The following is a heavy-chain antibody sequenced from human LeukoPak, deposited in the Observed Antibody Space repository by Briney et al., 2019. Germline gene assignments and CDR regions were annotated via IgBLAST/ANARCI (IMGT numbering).Heavy chain of an antibody. J-gene: IGHJ3*02. CDR1: GFTFSSFE. Sequence: PGGSLRLSCAASGFTFSSFEMNWVRQAPGKGLEWVSYISSSGSPIYYADSVKGRFTISRDNAKNSLYLQMNSLRAEDTAVYHCASCSGGSCYSHRNDAFDIWGQGTMVTVSS. V-gene: IGHV3-48*03. D-gene: IGHD2-15*01. CDR3: ASCSGGSCYSHRNDAFDI. CDR2: ISSSGSPI.